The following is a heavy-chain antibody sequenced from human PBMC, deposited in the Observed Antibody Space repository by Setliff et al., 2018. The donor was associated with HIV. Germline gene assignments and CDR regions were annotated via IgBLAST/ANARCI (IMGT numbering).Heavy chain of an antibody. V-gene: IGHV4-61*02. CDR1: GGSISSGNYY. CDR3: ARDWSGYSSSRGSYYYYMDV. Sequence: SETLSLTCTVSGGSISSGNYYWTWVRQPAEKGLEWIGRIYTSGSTNYNHSLKSRVTISVDTSKNQFSLRLSSVTAADTAIYYCARDWSGYSSSRGSYYYYMDVWGKGTTVTVSS. D-gene: IGHD6-13*01. J-gene: IGHJ6*03. CDR2: IYTSGST.